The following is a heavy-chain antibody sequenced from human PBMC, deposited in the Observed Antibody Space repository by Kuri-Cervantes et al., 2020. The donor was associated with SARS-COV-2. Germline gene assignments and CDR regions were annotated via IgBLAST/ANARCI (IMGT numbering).Heavy chain of an antibody. J-gene: IGHJ6*02. Sequence: GESLKISCAVSGFTFSSYGMHWVRQAPGKGLEWVAVIWYDGSNKYYADSVKGRFTISRDNSKNTLYLQMNSLRAEDTAVYYCARDYYDFWSGYYYYYYGMDVWGQGTTVTVSS. CDR1: GFTFSSYG. V-gene: IGHV3-33*01. D-gene: IGHD3-3*01. CDR2: IWYDGSNK. CDR3: ARDYYDFWSGYYYYYYGMDV.